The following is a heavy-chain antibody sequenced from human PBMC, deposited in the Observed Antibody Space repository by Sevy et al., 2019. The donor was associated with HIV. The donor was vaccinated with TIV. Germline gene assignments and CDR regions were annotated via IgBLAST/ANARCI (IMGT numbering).Heavy chain of an antibody. CDR2: INPNSGGT. D-gene: IGHD3-22*01. J-gene: IGHJ4*02. Sequence: VSVKVSCKASGYTFTGYYMYWVRQAPGQGLEWMGRINPNSGGTNYAQKFQGRVTMTRDTSISTAYMELSRLRSDDTAVYYCARDCYDSSGYYYFDYWGQGTLVTVSS. V-gene: IGHV1-2*06. CDR1: GYTFTGYY. CDR3: ARDCYDSSGYYYFDY.